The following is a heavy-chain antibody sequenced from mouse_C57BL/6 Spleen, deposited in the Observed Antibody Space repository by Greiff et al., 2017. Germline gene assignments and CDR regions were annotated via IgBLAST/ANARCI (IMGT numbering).Heavy chain of an antibody. V-gene: IGHV1-15*01. CDR1: GYTFTDYE. Sequence: QVQLQQSGAELVRPGASVTLSCKASGYTFTDYEMHWVKQTPVHGLEWIGAIDPETGGTAYNQKFKGKAILTADKSSSTAYMELRSLTSEDSAVYYCTKGGITTGNFDYWGQGTTLTVSS. J-gene: IGHJ2*01. D-gene: IGHD1-2*01. CDR3: TKGGITTGNFDY. CDR2: IDPETGGT.